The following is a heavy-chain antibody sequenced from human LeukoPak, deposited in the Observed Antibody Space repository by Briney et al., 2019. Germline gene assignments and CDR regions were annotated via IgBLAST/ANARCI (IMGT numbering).Heavy chain of an antibody. J-gene: IGHJ6*02. D-gene: IGHD2-2*03. CDR2: INTDGKTT. CDR1: GFXFSSSW. Sequence: PGGSLRLSCAASGFXFSSSWIYWVREALGKGLVWGSRINTDGKTTNYADSVKGRFTIARHNSRNTLYLQMNSLRAEDTAVYYCARELVETVVVPAAKPNYYYYGMDVWGQGTTVTVSS. V-gene: IGHV3-74*01. CDR3: ARELVETVVVPAAKPNYYYYGMDV.